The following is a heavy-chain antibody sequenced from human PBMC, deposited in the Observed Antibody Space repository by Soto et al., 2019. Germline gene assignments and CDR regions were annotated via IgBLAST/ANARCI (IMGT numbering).Heavy chain of an antibody. CDR1: GGTFSSYA. J-gene: IGHJ4*02. CDR3: ARARGNYYDSSGYDTFDY. CDR2: IIPIFGTA. Sequence: SVKVSCKASGGTFSSYAISWVRQAPGQGLEWMGGIIPIFGTANYAQKFQGRVTITADESTSTAYMELSSLRSEDTAVYYCARARGNYYDSSGYDTFDYWGQGTLVTVSS. V-gene: IGHV1-69*13. D-gene: IGHD3-22*01.